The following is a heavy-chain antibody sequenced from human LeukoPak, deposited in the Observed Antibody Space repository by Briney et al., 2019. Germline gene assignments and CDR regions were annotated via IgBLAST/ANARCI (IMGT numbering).Heavy chain of an antibody. D-gene: IGHD6-6*01. J-gene: IGHJ4*02. Sequence: TPSETLSLTCTVSGVSISSYYWSWIRQPPGKGLEWIGYIYYSGSTNYNPSLKSRVTISVDTSKNQFSLKLSSVTAADTAVYYCARESSRVFDYWGQGTLVTVSS. V-gene: IGHV4-59*01. CDR1: GVSISSYY. CDR2: IYYSGST. CDR3: ARESSRVFDY.